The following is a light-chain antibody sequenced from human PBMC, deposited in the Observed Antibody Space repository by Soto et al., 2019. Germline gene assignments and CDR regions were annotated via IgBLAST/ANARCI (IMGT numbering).Light chain of an antibody. Sequence: EIVMTQSPATLSVSPGERATLSCRASQSVSSNLAWYQQKPGQAPRLLIYGASTRATGISARFSGSGSGTEFTLTISSLQSEDFAVYYCQHYNNWPPWTFGQATMVEIK. V-gene: IGKV3-15*01. CDR1: QSVSSN. CDR3: QHYNNWPPWT. J-gene: IGKJ1*01. CDR2: GAS.